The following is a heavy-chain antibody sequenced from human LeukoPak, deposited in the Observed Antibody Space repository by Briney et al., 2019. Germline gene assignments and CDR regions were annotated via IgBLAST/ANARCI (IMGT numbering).Heavy chain of an antibody. D-gene: IGHD2-2*01. J-gene: IGHJ4*02. CDR3: ARLGIGVVPSAMLGDYYFDY. CDR1: GGSFSGYY. V-gene: IGHV4-34*01. Sequence: SETLSLTCAVYGGSFSGYYWSWIRQPPGKGLEWIGEINHSGSTNYNPSLKSRVTISVDTSKNQFSLKLTSVTAADTAVYYCARLGIGVVPSAMLGDYYFDYWGQGTLVTVSS. CDR2: INHSGST.